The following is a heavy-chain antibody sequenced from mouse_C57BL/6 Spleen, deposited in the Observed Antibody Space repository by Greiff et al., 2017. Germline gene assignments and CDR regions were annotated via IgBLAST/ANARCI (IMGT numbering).Heavy chain of an antibody. D-gene: IGHD1-1*01. V-gene: IGHV1-18*01. Sequence: EVQLQQSGPELVKPGASVKIPCKASGYTFTDYNMDWVKQSHGKSLEWIGDINPNNGGTIYNQKFKGKATLTVDKSSSTAYMELRSLTSEDTAVYYCARGYYYGSSYSYAMDYWGQGTSVTVSS. CDR2: INPNNGGT. CDR3: ARGYYYGSSYSYAMDY. J-gene: IGHJ4*01. CDR1: GYTFTDYN.